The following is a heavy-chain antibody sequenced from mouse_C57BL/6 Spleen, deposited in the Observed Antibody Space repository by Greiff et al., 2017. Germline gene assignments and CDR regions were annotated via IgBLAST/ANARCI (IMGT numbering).Heavy chain of an antibody. CDR1: GYTFTSYW. CDR3: ARRGPITTAHFDY. CDR2: IYPGSGST. J-gene: IGHJ2*01. Sequence: QVQLQQPGAELVKPGASVKMSCKASGYTFTSYWITWVKQRPGQGLEWIGDIYPGSGSTNYNEKFKSKATLTVDTSASTAYMQLSSLTSEDSAVYYCARRGPITTAHFDYWGQGTTLTVSS. V-gene: IGHV1-55*01. D-gene: IGHD1-2*01.